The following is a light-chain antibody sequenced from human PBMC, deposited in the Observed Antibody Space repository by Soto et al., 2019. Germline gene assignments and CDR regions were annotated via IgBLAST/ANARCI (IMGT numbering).Light chain of an antibody. Sequence: QSVLTQPPSVSGAPGQRVPISCTGSSSNIGAGYDVHWYQQLPGTAPKLLIYGNSNRPSGVPDRFSGSKSGTSASLASTGLQAEDEADYCFQSYDSSLSRVFGTGTKLTVL. CDR3: QSYDSSLSRV. CDR1: SSNIGAGYD. J-gene: IGLJ1*01. CDR2: GNS. V-gene: IGLV1-40*01.